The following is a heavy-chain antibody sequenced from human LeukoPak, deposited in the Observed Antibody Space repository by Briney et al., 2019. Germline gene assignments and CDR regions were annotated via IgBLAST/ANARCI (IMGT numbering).Heavy chain of an antibody. D-gene: IGHD3-10*01. CDR2: ISSSSSYI. J-gene: IGHJ4*02. V-gene: IGHV3-21*01. Sequence: AGGSLRLSCAASGFTFSSYSMNWVRQAPGKGLEWVSPISSSSSYIYYADSVKGRFTISRDNAKNSLYLQMNSLRAEDTAVYYCAREYYGSGSFDYWGQGTLVTVSS. CDR3: AREYYGSGSFDY. CDR1: GFTFSSYS.